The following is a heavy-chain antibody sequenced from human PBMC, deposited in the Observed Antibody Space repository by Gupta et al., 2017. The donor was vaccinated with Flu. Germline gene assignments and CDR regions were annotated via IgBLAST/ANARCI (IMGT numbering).Heavy chain of an antibody. D-gene: IGHD4-17*01. V-gene: IGHV4-34*01. Sequence: GKGLEWIGEINHSGSTNYNPSLKSRVTISVDTSKNQFSLKLSSVTAADTAVYYCAGYNDYGDNFDAFDIWGQGTMVTVSS. CDR3: AGYNDYGDNFDAFDI. J-gene: IGHJ3*02. CDR2: INHSGST.